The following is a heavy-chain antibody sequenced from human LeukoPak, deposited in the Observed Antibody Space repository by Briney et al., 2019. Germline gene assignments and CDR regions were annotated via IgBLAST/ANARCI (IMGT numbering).Heavy chain of an antibody. J-gene: IGHJ4*02. V-gene: IGHV3-11*05. D-gene: IGHD2-21*01. CDR2: ISGYSTDT. Sequence: GGSLRLSCTASGFTFSDYYMSWIRQAPGKGLEWVPYISGYSTDTNYADPVRGRFTTSRDNAQNSVFLQMNSLRPEDTAIYYCARGDRLASDWGQGTLVTVSS. CDR1: GFTFSDYY. CDR3: ARGDRLASD.